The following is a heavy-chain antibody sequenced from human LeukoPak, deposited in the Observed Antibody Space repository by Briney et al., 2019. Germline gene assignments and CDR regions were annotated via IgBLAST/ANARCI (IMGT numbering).Heavy chain of an antibody. J-gene: IGHJ4*02. Sequence: PGGSLRLSCAASGLSSTIYWMHWVRQVPGKGLVWVSRIKLDKNTAYYADFVKGRFTISRDDARTTVYLQMNSLRAEDSAVYYCARDRPFWNWGQGALVTVSS. V-gene: IGHV3-74*01. CDR2: IKLDKNTA. CDR1: GLSSTIYW. D-gene: IGHD3-3*01. CDR3: ARDRPFWN.